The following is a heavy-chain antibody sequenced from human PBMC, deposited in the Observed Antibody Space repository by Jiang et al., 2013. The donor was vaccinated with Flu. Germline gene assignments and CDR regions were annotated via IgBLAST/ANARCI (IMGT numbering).Heavy chain of an antibody. D-gene: IGHD3-10*01. CDR2: TYYRSKWYN. J-gene: IGHJ3*02. V-gene: IGHV6-1*01. CDR3: TKNVLLWFGETDDAFDI. CDR1: GDSVSSNSAA. Sequence: SGDSVSSNSAAWNWIRQSPSRGLEWLGRTYYRSKWYNDYAVSVKSRITINPDTSKNQFSLQLNSVTPEDTAVYYCTKNVLLWFGETDDAFDIWGQGTMVTVSS.